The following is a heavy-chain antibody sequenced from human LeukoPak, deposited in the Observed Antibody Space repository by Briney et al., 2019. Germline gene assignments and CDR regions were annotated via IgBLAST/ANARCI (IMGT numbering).Heavy chain of an antibody. CDR3: AKWGDYDVLTGYYVPDY. D-gene: IGHD3-9*01. V-gene: IGHV3-23*01. J-gene: IGHJ4*02. Sequence: GGTLRLSCAASGFTFRNYAMSWVRQAPGKGLESVSAILGSGGSTYYADSVKGRFTVSRDNSKSTLYLQMNSLRAEDTALYYCAKWGDYDVLTGYYVPDYWGQGTLVTVSS. CDR2: ILGSGGST. CDR1: GFTFRNYA.